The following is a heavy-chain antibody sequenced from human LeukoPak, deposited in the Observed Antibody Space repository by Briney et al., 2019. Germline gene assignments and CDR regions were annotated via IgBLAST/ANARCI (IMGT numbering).Heavy chain of an antibody. D-gene: IGHD2-2*02. CDR2: IIPIFGTA. J-gene: IGHJ4*02. CDR3: AREKPLGYCSSTSCSTPLDY. CDR1: GGTFSSYA. V-gene: IGHV1-69*05. Sequence: SVKVSCKASGGTFSSYAISWVRQAPGQGLEWMGGIIPIFGTANYAQKFQGRVTITTDESTSTAYMELSSLRSEDTAVYYCAREKPLGYCSSTSCSTPLDYWGQGTLVTVSS.